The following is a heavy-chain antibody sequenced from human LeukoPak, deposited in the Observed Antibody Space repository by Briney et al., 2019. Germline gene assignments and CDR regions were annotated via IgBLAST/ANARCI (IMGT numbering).Heavy chain of an antibody. D-gene: IGHD5-18*01. V-gene: IGHV5-51*01. Sequence: GESLKISCKGSGYSFTSYWIGWVRQMPGKGLEWMGIIYPGDSDTRYSPSFQGQVTVSADKSISTAYLQWSSLKASDTAMYYCARSQLWSPYYFDYWGQGTLVTVSS. J-gene: IGHJ4*02. CDR1: GYSFTSYW. CDR2: IYPGDSDT. CDR3: ARSQLWSPYYFDY.